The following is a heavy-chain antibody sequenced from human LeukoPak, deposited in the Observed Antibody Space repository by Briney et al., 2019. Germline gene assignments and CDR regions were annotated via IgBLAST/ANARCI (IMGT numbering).Heavy chain of an antibody. CDR2: INHSGST. J-gene: IGHJ4*02. V-gene: IGHV4-34*01. D-gene: IGHD5-18*01. CDR3: ARVRRVTGSIFDY. Sequence: SETLSLTCAVYGGSFSGYYWSWIRQPPGKGLEWIGEINHSGSTNYNPSLKSRVTISVDTSKNQFSLKLSSVTAADTAAYYCARVRRVTGSIFDYWGQGTLVTVSS. CDR1: GGSFSGYY.